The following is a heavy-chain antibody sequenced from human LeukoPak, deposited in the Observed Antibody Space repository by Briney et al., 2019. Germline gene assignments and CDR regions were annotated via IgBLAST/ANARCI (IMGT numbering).Heavy chain of an antibody. CDR1: GFTFSSYS. J-gene: IGHJ3*02. CDR3: ARLGSYGYNAFDI. CDR2: ISSSSSYI. Sequence: PGGSLRLSCAASGFTFSSYSMNWVRQAPGKGLEWVSSISSSSSYIYYADSVKGRFTISRDNAKNSLYLQMNSLRAEDTAVYYCARLGSYGYNAFDIWGQGTMVTVSS. V-gene: IGHV3-21*01. D-gene: IGHD5-18*01.